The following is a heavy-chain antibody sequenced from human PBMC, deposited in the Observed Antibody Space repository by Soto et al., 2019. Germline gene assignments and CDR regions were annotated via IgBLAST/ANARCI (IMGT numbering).Heavy chain of an antibody. Sequence: PWGPQRLSCAAAGCTFSSYGMRRIRKAQGKGLEWVAVIWYDGSNKYYADSVKGRFAISRDNSKNTLYLQMNSLRAEDTAVYYCARDGSTVETAMVSQYYYGMDVWGQGTTVTVSS. CDR3: ARDGSTVETAMVSQYYYGMDV. J-gene: IGHJ6*02. V-gene: IGHV3-33*01. CDR2: IWYDGSNK. D-gene: IGHD5-18*01. CDR1: GCTFSSYG.